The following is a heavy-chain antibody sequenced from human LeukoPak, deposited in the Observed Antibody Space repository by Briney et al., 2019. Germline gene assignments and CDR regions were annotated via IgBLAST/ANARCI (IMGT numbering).Heavy chain of an antibody. J-gene: IGHJ1*01. CDR3: AKEPNSYSSGWYFQH. Sequence: GGSLRLSCAASGFTFSHYGMQWIRQAAGKGLEWVAVISHDGSVTFYADSVKGRLTISRDNSKYTVDMQMYSLRAEDTAVYYCAKEPNSYSSGWYFQHWGQGTLVTVSS. V-gene: IGHV3-30*18. CDR2: ISHDGSVT. D-gene: IGHD6-25*01. CDR1: GFTFSHYG.